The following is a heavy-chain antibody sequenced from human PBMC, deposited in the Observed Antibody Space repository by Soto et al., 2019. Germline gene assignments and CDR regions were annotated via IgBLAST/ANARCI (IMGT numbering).Heavy chain of an antibody. CDR3: AKANSSSWYGYYYYGMDV. Sequence: GGSLRLSCAASGFTFSSYGMHWVRQAPGKGLEWVAVISYDGSNKYYADSVKGRFTISRDNSKNTLYLQMNSLRAEDTAVYYCAKANSSSWYGYYYYGMDVWGKGTTVTVSS. CDR1: GFTFSSYG. J-gene: IGHJ6*04. CDR2: ISYDGSNK. V-gene: IGHV3-30*18. D-gene: IGHD6-13*01.